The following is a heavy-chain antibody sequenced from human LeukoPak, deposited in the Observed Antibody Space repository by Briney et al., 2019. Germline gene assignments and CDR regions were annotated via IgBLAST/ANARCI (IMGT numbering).Heavy chain of an antibody. Sequence: ASVKVSCKASGYTFTSYAMHWVRQAPGQRLEWMGWINAGNGNTKYSQKFQGRVTITRDTSASTAYMELSSLRSEDTAVYYCARGGVIITALDYWGQGTLVTVSS. CDR2: INAGNGNT. CDR1: GYTFTSYA. D-gene: IGHD3-10*01. V-gene: IGHV1-3*01. CDR3: ARGGVIITALDY. J-gene: IGHJ4*02.